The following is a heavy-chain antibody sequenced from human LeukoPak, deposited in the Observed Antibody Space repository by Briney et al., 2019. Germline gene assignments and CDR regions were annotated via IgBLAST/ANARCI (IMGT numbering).Heavy chain of an antibody. Sequence: GGSLRLSCAASGFTFSSYSMNWVRQAPGKGLEWVSSISSSSSYIYYADSVKGRFTISRDNAKDSLYLQMNSLRAEDTAVYYCARGGYGSGSYYRSAEYFQHWGQGTLVTVSS. CDR3: ARGGYGSGSYYRSAEYFQH. CDR2: ISSSSSYI. CDR1: GFTFSSYS. J-gene: IGHJ1*01. D-gene: IGHD3-10*01. V-gene: IGHV3-21*01.